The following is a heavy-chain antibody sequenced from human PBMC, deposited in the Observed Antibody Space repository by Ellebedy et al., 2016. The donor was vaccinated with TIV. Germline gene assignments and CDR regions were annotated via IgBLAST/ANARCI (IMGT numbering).Heavy chain of an antibody. D-gene: IGHD5-18*01. Sequence: MPSETLSLTCAVYGGSFSGYYWSWIRQPPGKGLEWIGYIYYSGSTNYNPSLKSRVTISVDTSKNQFSLKLSSVTAADTAVYYCARDLRGYSYLYYYGMDVWGQGTTVTVSS. CDR1: GGSFSGYY. CDR3: ARDLRGYSYLYYYGMDV. CDR2: IYYSGST. V-gene: IGHV4-59*01. J-gene: IGHJ6*02.